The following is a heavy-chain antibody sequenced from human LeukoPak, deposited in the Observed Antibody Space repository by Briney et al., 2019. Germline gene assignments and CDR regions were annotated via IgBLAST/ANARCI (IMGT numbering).Heavy chain of an antibody. Sequence: GRSLRLSCAASGFTFASYSMNWVRQAPGHGLKWFSSISGDSTYIYNAGSVKGRFTISRDNAQASLYLQMISLRADDTAVYYCARVSGRLERQSDLDYWGQGTLVIVSS. J-gene: IGHJ4*02. V-gene: IGHV3-21*01. CDR3: ARVSGRLERQSDLDY. D-gene: IGHD1-1*01. CDR2: ISGDSTYI. CDR1: GFTFASYS.